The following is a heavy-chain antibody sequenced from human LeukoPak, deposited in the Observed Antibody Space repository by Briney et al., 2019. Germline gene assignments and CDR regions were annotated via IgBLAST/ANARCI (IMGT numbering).Heavy chain of an antibody. CDR2: ISGSGGST. CDR3: AKVNTIFGVPGRYMVV. Sequence: GSLRLSCAGSGFTFSSYAMSWVRQAPGKGLEWVSAISGSGGSTYYADSVKGRFTISRDNPKNTLYLQMNRLRAEDTAVYYCAKVNTIFGVPGRYMVVWGKGTTVTVSS. J-gene: IGHJ6*03. CDR1: GFTFSSYA. D-gene: IGHD3-3*01. V-gene: IGHV3-23*01.